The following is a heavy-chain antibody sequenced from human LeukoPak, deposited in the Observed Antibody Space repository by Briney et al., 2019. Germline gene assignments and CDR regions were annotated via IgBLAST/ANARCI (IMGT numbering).Heavy chain of an antibody. CDR3: ARSRLRRFGEFPRPSYFDY. D-gene: IGHD3-10*01. CDR1: GGSFSGYY. Sequence: SETLSLTCAVYGGSFSGYYWSWIRQPPGKGLEWIGEINHSGSTNYNPSLKSRVTISVDTSRNQFSLKLSSVTAADTAVYYCARSRLRRFGEFPRPSYFDYWGQGTLVTISS. CDR2: INHSGST. V-gene: IGHV4-34*01. J-gene: IGHJ4*02.